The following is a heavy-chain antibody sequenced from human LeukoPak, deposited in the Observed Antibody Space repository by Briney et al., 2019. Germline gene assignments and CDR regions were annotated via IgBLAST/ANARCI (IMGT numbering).Heavy chain of an antibody. CDR2: IIPIFGTA. CDR1: GGTFSSYA. D-gene: IGHD6-13*01. J-gene: IGHJ6*03. Sequence: SVKVSCKASGGTFSSYAISWVRQAPGQGLEWMGGIIPIFGTANYAQKFQGRVTITADKSTSTAYMELSSLRSEDTAVYYCARDPTRRYSSSWESYYYYYHMDVWGKGTTVTVSS. V-gene: IGHV1-69*06. CDR3: ARDPTRRYSSSWESYYYYYHMDV.